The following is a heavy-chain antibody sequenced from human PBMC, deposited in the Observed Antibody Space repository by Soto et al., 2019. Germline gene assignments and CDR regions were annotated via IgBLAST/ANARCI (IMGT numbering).Heavy chain of an antibody. J-gene: IGHJ6*02. CDR1: GYTFTSYA. Sequence: QVQLVQSGAEVKKPGASVKVSCKASGYTFTSYAMHWVRQAPGQRLEWMGWINAGNGNTKYSQKFQGRVTITRDTSASTAYMELSSLRSEDTAVYYCARDRNAVAARPSYYYYGMDVWGQGTTVTVSS. D-gene: IGHD6-6*01. CDR2: INAGNGNT. V-gene: IGHV1-3*01. CDR3: ARDRNAVAARPSYYYYGMDV.